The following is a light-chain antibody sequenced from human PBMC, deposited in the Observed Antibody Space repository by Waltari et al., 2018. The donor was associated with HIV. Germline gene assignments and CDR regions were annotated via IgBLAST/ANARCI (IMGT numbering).Light chain of an antibody. V-gene: IGLV1-40*01. J-gene: IGLJ3*02. CDR3: QSYDSSLTTWV. Sequence: QSVLTQPPSVSGAPGQRVTISCTGSTSNLGAGYNVHWYQQFPGTAPKLLIYLNTHRPSGVPDRFSCSKSGTSASLAIAWLQAEDEADYYCQSYDSSLTTWVFGGGTKLTVL. CDR1: TSNLGAGYN. CDR2: LNT.